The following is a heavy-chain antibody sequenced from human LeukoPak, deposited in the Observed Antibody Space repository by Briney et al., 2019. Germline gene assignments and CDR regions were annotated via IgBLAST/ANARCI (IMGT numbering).Heavy chain of an antibody. V-gene: IGHV3-30*18. CDR3: AKVGGQYGLIDY. CDR2: ISYDGSNK. J-gene: IGHJ4*02. Sequence: PGRSLRLSCAASGFTFSSYGMHWVRQAPGKGLEWVAVISYDGSNKYYADSVKGRFTISRDNSENTLYLQMNSLRAEDTAVYYCAKVGGQYGLIDYWGQGTLVTVSS. D-gene: IGHD1-26*01. CDR1: GFTFSSYG.